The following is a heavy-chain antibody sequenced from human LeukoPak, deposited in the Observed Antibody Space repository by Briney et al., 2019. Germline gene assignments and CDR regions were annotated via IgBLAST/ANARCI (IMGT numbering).Heavy chain of an antibody. Sequence: GASVKVSCKASGYTFTGYYMHWVRQAPGQGLEWMGRINPNSGGTNYAQKFQGRVTMTRDTSISTAYMELSRLRSGDTAVYYCARPRYYDSSGSTFDYWGQGTLVTVSS. CDR3: ARPRYYDSSGSTFDY. D-gene: IGHD3-22*01. CDR2: INPNSGGT. CDR1: GYTFTGYY. J-gene: IGHJ4*02. V-gene: IGHV1-2*06.